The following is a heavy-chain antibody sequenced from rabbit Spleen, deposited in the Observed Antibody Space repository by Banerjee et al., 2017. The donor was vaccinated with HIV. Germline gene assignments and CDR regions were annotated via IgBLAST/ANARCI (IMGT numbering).Heavy chain of an antibody. CDR1: GFSFSSSYY. CDR2: IYAGSSVST. D-gene: IGHD4-1*01. Sequence: QSLEESGGDLVKPGASLTLTCTASGFSFSSSYYMCWVRQAPGKGLECIACIYAGSSVSTYYASWAKGRFTISKTSSTTVTLQMTSLTAADTATYFCAREVAARFSLWGPGTLVTVS. CDR3: AREVAARFSL. J-gene: IGHJ6*01. V-gene: IGHV1S40*01.